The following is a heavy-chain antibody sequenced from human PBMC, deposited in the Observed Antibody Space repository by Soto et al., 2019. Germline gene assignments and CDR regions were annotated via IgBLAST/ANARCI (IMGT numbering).Heavy chain of an antibody. CDR2: IRNKANSYTT. CDR1: GFTFSDHY. V-gene: IGHV3-72*01. J-gene: IGHJ3*02. Sequence: PGGSLRLYCAVSGFTFSDHYMDWVRQAPGKGLEWVGHIRNKANSYTTEYAASVRGRFTISRDDSKNSLYLHMNSLITEDTAVYYCATGSGADYPFDIWGQGTMVTVSS. D-gene: IGHD3-3*01. CDR3: ATGSGADYPFDI.